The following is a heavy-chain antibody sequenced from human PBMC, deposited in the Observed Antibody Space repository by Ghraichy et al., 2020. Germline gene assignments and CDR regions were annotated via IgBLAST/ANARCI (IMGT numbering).Heavy chain of an antibody. CDR3: ARIVRITATRYYYYMDV. V-gene: IGHV4-59*01. J-gene: IGHJ6*03. D-gene: IGHD1-7*01. CDR1: GVSISSYY. CDR2: IYYNGSP. Sequence: SETLSLTCTVSGVSISSYYWSWIRQPPGKGLEWIGFIYYNGSPNYNPSLKSRVTISLDTSKNQFSLKLSSVTAADTAMYYCARIVRITATRYYYYMDVWGKGTTVTVSS.